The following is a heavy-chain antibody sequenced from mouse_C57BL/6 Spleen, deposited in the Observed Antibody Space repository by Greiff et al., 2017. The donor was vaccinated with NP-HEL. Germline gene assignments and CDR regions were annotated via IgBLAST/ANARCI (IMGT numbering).Heavy chain of an antibody. CDR2: IDPSDSYT. V-gene: IGHV1-69*01. D-gene: IGHD1-3*01. J-gene: IGHJ4*01. CDR1: GYTFTSYW. CDR3: ARSGGSSHAMDY. Sequence: VQLQQPGAELVMPGASVKLSCKASGYTFTSYWMHWVKQRPGQGLEWIGEIDPSDSYTNYNQKFKGKSTLTVDKSSSTAYMQLSSLTSEDSAVYYCARSGGSSHAMDYWGQGTSVTVSS.